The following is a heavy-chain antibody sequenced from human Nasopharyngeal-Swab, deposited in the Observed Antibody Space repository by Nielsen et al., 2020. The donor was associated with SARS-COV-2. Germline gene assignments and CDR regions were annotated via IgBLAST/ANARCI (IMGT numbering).Heavy chain of an antibody. V-gene: IGHV3-33*01. D-gene: IGHD3-10*01. J-gene: IGHJ4*02. Sequence: SLKISCAASGFTFSSYGMHWVRQAPGKGLEWVAVIWYDGSNKYYADSVKGRFTISRDNSKNTLYLQMNSLRAEDTAVYYCARDFPFGGDVVYWGQGTLVTVSS. CDR3: ARDFPFGGDVVY. CDR2: IWYDGSNK. CDR1: GFTFSSYG.